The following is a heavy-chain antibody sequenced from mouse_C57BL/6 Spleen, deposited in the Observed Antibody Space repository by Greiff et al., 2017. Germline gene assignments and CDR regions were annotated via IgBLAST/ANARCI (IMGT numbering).Heavy chain of an antibody. V-gene: IGHV5-16*01. Sequence: EVKLMESEGGLVQPGSSMKLSCTASGFTFSDYYMAWVRQVPEKGLEWVANINYDGSSTYYLDSLKSRFIISRDNAKNILYLQMSSLKSEDTATYYCAGEYYGNAMDYWGQGTSVTVSS. D-gene: IGHD1-1*01. CDR3: AGEYYGNAMDY. J-gene: IGHJ4*01. CDR2: INYDGSST. CDR1: GFTFSDYY.